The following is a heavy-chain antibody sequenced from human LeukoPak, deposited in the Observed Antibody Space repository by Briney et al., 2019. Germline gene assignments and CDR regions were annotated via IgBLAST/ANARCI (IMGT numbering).Heavy chain of an antibody. CDR3: ARGNWNDVVGYYFDY. J-gene: IGHJ4*02. CDR1: GGSISSSSYY. CDR2: IYYSGST. V-gene: IGHV4-39*01. D-gene: IGHD1-1*01. Sequence: PSETLSLTCTVSGGSISSSSYYWGWIRQPPGKGLEWIGSIYYSGSTYYNPSLKSRVTISVDTSKNQFSLKLSSVTAADTAVYYCARGNWNDVVGYYFDYWGQGTLVTVSS.